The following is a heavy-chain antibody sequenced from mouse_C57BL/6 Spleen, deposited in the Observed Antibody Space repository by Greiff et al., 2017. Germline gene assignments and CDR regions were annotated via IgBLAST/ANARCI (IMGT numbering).Heavy chain of an antibody. CDR3: ARSNDYGSTYAMDY. V-gene: IGHV1-52*01. CDR2: IDPSDSET. CDR1: GYTFTSYW. J-gene: IGHJ4*01. Sequence: QVQLKESGAELVRPGSSVKLSCKASGYTFTSYWMHWVKQRPIQGLEWIGNIDPSDSETHYNQKFKDKATLTVDKSSSTAYMQLSSLTSEDSAVYYCARSNDYGSTYAMDYWGQGTSVTVSS. D-gene: IGHD1-1*01.